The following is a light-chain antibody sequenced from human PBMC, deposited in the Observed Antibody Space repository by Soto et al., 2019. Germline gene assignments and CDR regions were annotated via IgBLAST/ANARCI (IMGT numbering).Light chain of an antibody. CDR2: GAS. Sequence: EIVLTQSPGTLSLSPGERATLSCRASQSVSSSYLAWYQQKPGQAPRLLIYGASSRATGIPDRFSGSGSGTDFTLTIRRLEPEDFAVYYCQQYGSSLLFTFGPGNKVDSK. V-gene: IGKV3-20*01. J-gene: IGKJ3*01. CDR1: QSVSSSY. CDR3: QQYGSSLLFT.